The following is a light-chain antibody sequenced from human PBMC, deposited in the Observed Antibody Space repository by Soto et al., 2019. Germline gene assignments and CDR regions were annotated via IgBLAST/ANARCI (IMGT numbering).Light chain of an antibody. CDR1: QIIGSAY. V-gene: IGKV3-20*01. CDR3: QHYGRSPS. CDR2: GAS. J-gene: IGKJ1*01. Sequence: ETTLTQSPATLSLSPGEGATLSCRASQIIGSAYLAWYQQKPGQAPRLLIFGASTRATGTPHRFSGSGSGTDFTLTISALEAEDVGVYYCQHYGRSPSFGRGTKV.